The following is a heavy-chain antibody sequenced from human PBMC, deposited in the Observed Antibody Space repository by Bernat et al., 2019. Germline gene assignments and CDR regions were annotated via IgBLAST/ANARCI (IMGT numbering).Heavy chain of an antibody. D-gene: IGHD4-17*01. Sequence: LQLQESGPGLVKPSETLSLTCTVSGGSISSSSYYWGWIRQPPGKGLEWIGSIYYSGSTYYNPSLKSRVTISVDTSKNQFSLKLSSVTAADTAVYYCARGEGYGDLVLDYWGQGTLVTVSS. CDR3: ARGEGYGDLVLDY. CDR1: GGSISSSSYY. CDR2: IYYSGST. V-gene: IGHV4-39*01. J-gene: IGHJ4*02.